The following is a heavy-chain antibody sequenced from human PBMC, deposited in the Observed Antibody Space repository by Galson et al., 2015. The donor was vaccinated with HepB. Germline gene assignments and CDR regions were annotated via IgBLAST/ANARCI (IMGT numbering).Heavy chain of an antibody. CDR2: IKQDGSEK. CDR1: GFTFSSYW. J-gene: IGHJ6*03. Sequence: SLRLSCAASGFTFSSYWMSWVRQAPGKGLEWVANIKQDGSEKYYVDSVKGRFNISRDNAKNSLYLQMNSLRAEDTAVYYCARGSGFLEWLLYWAYYYYMDVWGKGTTVTVSS. D-gene: IGHD3-3*01. V-gene: IGHV3-7*01. CDR3: ARGSGFLEWLLYWAYYYYMDV.